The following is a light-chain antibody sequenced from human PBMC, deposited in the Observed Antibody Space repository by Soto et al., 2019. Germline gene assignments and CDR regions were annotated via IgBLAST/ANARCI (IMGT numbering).Light chain of an antibody. Sequence: EIVLTQSPATLSLSPGERATLSCRASQSVNSYLAWYQQRPGQAPRLLTHDASSRATGIPARFSGSGSGTDFTLTISSLEPEDFAVYYCQQRTNWPTSTFGQGTRLEIK. CDR2: DAS. CDR1: QSVNSY. J-gene: IGKJ5*01. V-gene: IGKV3-11*01. CDR3: QQRTNWPTST.